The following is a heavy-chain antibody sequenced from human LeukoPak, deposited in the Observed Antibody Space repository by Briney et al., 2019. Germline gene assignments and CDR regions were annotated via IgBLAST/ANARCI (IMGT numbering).Heavy chain of an antibody. D-gene: IGHD3-22*01. V-gene: IGHV3-33*01. CDR1: GLTFSSYG. Sequence: PGGSLRLFCAVSGLTFSSYGMPWARQAPGKGVEWEAVIWYDGSNKYYADCVKGRFTIHRDNSKNTLYLQMNSQRAEDTAVYYCARDRYYDSRHWFDLWGRGTVVTVS. CDR3: ARDRYYDSRHWFDL. CDR2: IWYDGSNK. J-gene: IGHJ5*02.